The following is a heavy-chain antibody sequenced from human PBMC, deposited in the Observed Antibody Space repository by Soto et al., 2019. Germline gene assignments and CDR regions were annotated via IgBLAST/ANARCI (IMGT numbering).Heavy chain of an antibody. CDR2: FDYSGST. J-gene: IGHJ4*02. Sequence: SETLSLTCTVSGASISNYYWSWIRQPPGKGLEWIGYFDYSGSTNYNPSLKSRVTISVDSSRNQFSLKLSSVTAADTAVYYCARATSTDPFFDYWGQGTLVTVSS. CDR1: GASISNYY. CDR3: ARATSTDPFFDY. V-gene: IGHV4-59*01.